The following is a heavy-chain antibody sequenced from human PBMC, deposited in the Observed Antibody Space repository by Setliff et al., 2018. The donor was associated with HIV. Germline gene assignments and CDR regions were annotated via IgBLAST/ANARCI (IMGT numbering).Heavy chain of an antibody. CDR3: GSRGYYYDSSGYLRAEKFDP. CDR2: IYYSGST. CDR1: GGSISNSRYY. Sequence: PSETLSLTCTVSGGSISNSRYYWSWIRQPPGKGLERIGSIYYSGSTYSNRSLKSRVTISVDTSKNQFSLKLSSVTSADAAVYYCGSRGYYYDSSGYLRAEKFDPWGQGTLVTVSS. D-gene: IGHD3-22*01. J-gene: IGHJ5*02. V-gene: IGHV4-39*01.